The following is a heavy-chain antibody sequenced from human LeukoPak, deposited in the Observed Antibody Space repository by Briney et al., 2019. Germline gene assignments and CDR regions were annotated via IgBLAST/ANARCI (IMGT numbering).Heavy chain of an antibody. Sequence: GGSLRLSCAASGFTFSTKWMSWVRQAPGQGLEWVANIKGDGSEKEYVDCVMGRFTISRDNAKNSLYLQMNSLRVEDTAVYYCARWEVTAPRGHGLDVWGQGTTVTVSS. D-gene: IGHD2-21*02. CDR1: GFTFSTKW. CDR3: ARWEVTAPRGHGLDV. V-gene: IGHV3-7*01. CDR2: IKGDGSEK. J-gene: IGHJ6*02.